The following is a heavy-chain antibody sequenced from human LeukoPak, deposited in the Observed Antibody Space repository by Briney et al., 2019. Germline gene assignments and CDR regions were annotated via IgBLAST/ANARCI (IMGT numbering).Heavy chain of an antibody. Sequence: ASVKVSCKASGYTFTGYDMHWVRQAPGQGLEWMGWIYPNSGATKYAQKFQGRVTMTRDTSISTAYMELSGLRSDDTAVYYCGTLLSNGPFDYWGLRSLVTVSS. CDR3: GTLLSNGPFDY. CDR1: GYTFTGYD. V-gene: IGHV1-2*02. J-gene: IGHJ4*02. CDR2: IYPNSGAT.